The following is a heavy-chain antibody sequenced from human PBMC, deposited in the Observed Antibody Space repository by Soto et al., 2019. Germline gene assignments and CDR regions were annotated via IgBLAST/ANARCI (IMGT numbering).Heavy chain of an antibody. CDR1: GGSISSGDYY. D-gene: IGHD3-22*01. CDR3: ASSGMIGGYYYNYYYYGMDV. Sequence: PSETLSLTCTVSGGSISSGDYYWSWIRQPPGKGLEWIGYIYYSGSTYYNPSLKSRVTISVDTSKNQFSLKLSSVTAADTAVYYCASSGMIGGYYYNYYYYGMDVWGQGTTVTVSS. J-gene: IGHJ6*02. V-gene: IGHV4-30-4*01. CDR2: IYYSGST.